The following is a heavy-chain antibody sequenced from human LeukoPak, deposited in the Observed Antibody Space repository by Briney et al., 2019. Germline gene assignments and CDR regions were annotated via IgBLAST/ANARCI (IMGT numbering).Heavy chain of an antibody. CDR1: GYTFTSYG. CDR3: ASLEGGYYDSSGYYY. J-gene: IGHJ4*02. D-gene: IGHD3-22*01. CDR2: ISAYNGNT. V-gene: IGHV1-18*01. Sequence: ASVKVSCKASGYTFTSYGISWVRQAPGQGLEWMGWISAYNGNTNYAQKLQGRVTMTTDTSTSTAYMELRSLRSDDTAVYYCASLEGGYYDSSGYYYWGQGTLVTVSS.